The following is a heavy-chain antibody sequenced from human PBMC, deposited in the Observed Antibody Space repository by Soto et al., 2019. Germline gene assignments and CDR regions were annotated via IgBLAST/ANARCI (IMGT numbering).Heavy chain of an antibody. CDR1: GGPFSSYG. D-gene: IGHD1-1*01. CDR3: ARDGTIQMANFDF. V-gene: IGHV1-69*01. Sequence: QVLLMQSGAEVKKPGSSVKVSCTSSGGPFSSYGISWVRQVPGQGLEWLGGIIPLFGTPSYARKFQDRLTISADESTTTAYMELSSLTSDATAMYFCARDGTIQMANFDFWGQGTLVTVSS. J-gene: IGHJ4*02. CDR2: IIPLFGTP.